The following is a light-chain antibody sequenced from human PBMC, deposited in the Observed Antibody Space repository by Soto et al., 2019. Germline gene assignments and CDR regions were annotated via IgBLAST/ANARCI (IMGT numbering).Light chain of an antibody. J-gene: IGLJ1*01. CDR3: SSYTGSGTYV. CDR1: SSDVGGYTY. V-gene: IGLV2-14*01. Sequence: QSALTQPASVSGSPGQSITISCTGTSSDVGGYTYVSWYQQHPGKAPKLMIYEVSNRPSGVSNRFSGSKSDNTASLTISGLQAEDEADYYCSSYTGSGTYVFGTGTKVTVL. CDR2: EVS.